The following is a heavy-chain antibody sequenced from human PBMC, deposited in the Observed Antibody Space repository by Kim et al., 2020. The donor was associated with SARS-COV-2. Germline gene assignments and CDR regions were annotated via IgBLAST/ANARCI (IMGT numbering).Heavy chain of an antibody. CDR1: GGSISSGDYY. J-gene: IGHJ5*02. CDR2: IYYSGST. CDR3: ARAPPPWHSNWFDP. V-gene: IGHV4-30-4*01. Sequence: SETLSLTCTVSGGSISSGDYYWSWIRQPPGKGLEWIGYIYYSGSTYYNPSLKSRVTISVDTSKNQFSLKLSSVTAADTAVYYCARAPPPWHSNWFDPWGQGTLVTVSS. D-gene: IGHD3-3*02.